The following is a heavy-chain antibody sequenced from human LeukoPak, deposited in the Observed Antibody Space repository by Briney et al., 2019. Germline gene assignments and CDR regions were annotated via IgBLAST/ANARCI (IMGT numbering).Heavy chain of an antibody. CDR3: SKDRRRPAATATGVVY. J-gene: IGHJ4*02. CDR1: GFTFSSYA. D-gene: IGHD2-15*01. Sequence: PGGSLRLSCAASGFTFSSYAMSWVRQAPGKGLEWVSAISGSGGSTYYADSVKGRFTISRDNSKNTLYLQMNSLRAEDTAVYYWSKDRRRPAATATGVVYWGEGTLVTPSS. V-gene: IGHV3-23*01. CDR2: ISGSGGST.